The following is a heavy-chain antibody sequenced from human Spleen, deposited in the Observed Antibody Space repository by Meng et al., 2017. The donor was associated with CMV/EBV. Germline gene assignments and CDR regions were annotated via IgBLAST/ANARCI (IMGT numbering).Heavy chain of an antibody. CDR3: ARGRGFLEWLYWYFDL. D-gene: IGHD3-3*01. CDR2: ISYDGSNK. J-gene: IGHJ2*01. CDR1: GFTFSSYA. V-gene: IGHV3-30-3*01. Sequence: GESLKISCAASGFTFSSYAMHWVRQAPGKGLEWVAVISYDGSNKYYADSVKGRFTISRDNSKNTLYLQMNSLRAEDTAVYYCARGRGFLEWLYWYFDLWG.